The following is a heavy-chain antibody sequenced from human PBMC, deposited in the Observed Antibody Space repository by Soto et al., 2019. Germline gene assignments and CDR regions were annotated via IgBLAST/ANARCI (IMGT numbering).Heavy chain of an antibody. CDR2: ISSSSSYI. V-gene: IGHV3-21*01. CDR1: GFTFSSYT. J-gene: IGHJ3*02. CDR3: ARDLRYYDFWSGVDAFDI. D-gene: IGHD3-3*01. Sequence: GGSLRLSCAASGFTFSSYTMHWVRQAPGKGLEWVSSISSSSSYIYYADSVKGRFTISRDNAKNSLYLQMNSLRAEDTAVYYCARDLRYYDFWSGVDAFDIWGQGTMVTVPS.